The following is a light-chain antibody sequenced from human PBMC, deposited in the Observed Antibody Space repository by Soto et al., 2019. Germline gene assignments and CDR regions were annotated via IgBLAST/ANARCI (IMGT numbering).Light chain of an antibody. CDR2: EVN. CDR1: SSDVGGYNY. J-gene: IGLJ1*01. Sequence: QSALTQPASVSGSPGQSITISCTGTSSDVGGYNYVSWYQQHPGNAPRLMIYEVNNRPSGVPNRFSGSKSGNTASLTISGLQAEDEADYYCSSKTSSRTPFVFVTGTKVTVL. CDR3: SSKTSSRTPFV. V-gene: IGLV2-14*01.